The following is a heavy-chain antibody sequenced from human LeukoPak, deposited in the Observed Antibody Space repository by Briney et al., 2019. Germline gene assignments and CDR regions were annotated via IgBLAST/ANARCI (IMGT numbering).Heavy chain of an antibody. CDR2: IYYSGST. V-gene: IGHV4-59*08. Sequence: SETLSLTCTVSGGSLSSYYWSWIRQPPGKGLEWIGYIYYSGSTNYNPSLKSRVTISVDTSKDQFSLKLSSVTAADTAVYYCARHGSGSYYYGMDVWGQGTTVTVSS. CDR3: ARHGSGSYYYGMDV. D-gene: IGHD3-10*01. J-gene: IGHJ6*02. CDR1: GGSLSSYY.